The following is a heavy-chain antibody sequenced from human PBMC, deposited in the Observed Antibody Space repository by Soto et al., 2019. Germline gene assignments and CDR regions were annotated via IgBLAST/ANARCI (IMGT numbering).Heavy chain of an antibody. Sequence: PGESLKISCKGSGYSFTSYWIGWVRQMPGKGLEWMGIIYPGDSDTRYSPSFQGQVTISADKSISTAYLQWSSLKASDTAMYYCARYCSGGSCPYYYYGMDVWGQGTTVTVSS. CDR1: GYSFTSYW. CDR2: IYPGDSDT. D-gene: IGHD2-15*01. CDR3: ARYCSGGSCPYYYYGMDV. J-gene: IGHJ6*02. V-gene: IGHV5-51*01.